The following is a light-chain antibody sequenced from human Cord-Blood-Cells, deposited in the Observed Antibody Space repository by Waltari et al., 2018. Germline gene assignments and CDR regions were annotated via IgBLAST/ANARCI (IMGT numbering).Light chain of an antibody. V-gene: IGKV3-15*01. CDR2: GAS. CDR3: QQYNNWPFT. CDR1: QSVSSN. Sequence: EIVMTQSPATLSVSPGERATLSCRASQSVSSNLPWYQQKPGQAPRLLIYGASTRATCIPARFSGSGSGTEFTLTISSLQSEDFAVYYCQQYNNWPFTFGPGTKVDIK. J-gene: IGKJ3*01.